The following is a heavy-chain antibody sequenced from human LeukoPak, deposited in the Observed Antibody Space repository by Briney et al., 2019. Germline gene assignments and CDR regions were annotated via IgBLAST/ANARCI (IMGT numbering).Heavy chain of an antibody. V-gene: IGHV1-2*02. D-gene: IGHD2-2*01. J-gene: IGHJ5*02. Sequence: ASVKVSCKASGYTFTGYYMHWVRQAPGQGLEWMGWINPNSGGTNYAQKFQGRVTMTRDTSISTAYMELSRLRSDDTAVYYCARESSISCPQNCGAWFDPWGQGTLVTVSS. CDR1: GYTFTGYY. CDR3: ARESSISCPQNCGAWFDP. CDR2: INPNSGGT.